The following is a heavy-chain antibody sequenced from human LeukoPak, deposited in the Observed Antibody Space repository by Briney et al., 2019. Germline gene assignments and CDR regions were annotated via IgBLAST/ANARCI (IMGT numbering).Heavy chain of an antibody. CDR2: INPNSGGT. CDR1: GYTFTGYY. Sequence: GASVKVSCKASGYTFTGYYIHWVRQAPGQGLEWMGWINPNSGGTNYAQKFQGRVTMTRDTSITTAYMELSRVRSDDTAVYYCARAIGDTAMGECYFDYWGQGTLVTVSS. J-gene: IGHJ4*02. D-gene: IGHD5-18*01. V-gene: IGHV1-2*02. CDR3: ARAIGDTAMGECYFDY.